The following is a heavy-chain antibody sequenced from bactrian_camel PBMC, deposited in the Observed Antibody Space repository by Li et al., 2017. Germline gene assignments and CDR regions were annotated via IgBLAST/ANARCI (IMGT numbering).Heavy chain of an antibody. CDR2: IRQSKRT. J-gene: IGHJ6*01. V-gene: IGHV3S53*01. Sequence: QVQLVESGGDSVEPGGSLRLSCTFSGNTYALYYMAWFRQTPGGQREGVAHIRQSKRTQYADSVKGRFTISQDTNKNTMYLQMDGLQPEDTAMYYCAADYSRCGSSRVPVFAYRGQGTQVTVS. CDR3: AADYSRCGSSRVPVFAY. D-gene: IGHD6*01. CDR1: GNTYALYY.